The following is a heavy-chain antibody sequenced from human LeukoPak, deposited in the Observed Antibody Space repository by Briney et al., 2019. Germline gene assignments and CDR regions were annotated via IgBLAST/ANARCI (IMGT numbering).Heavy chain of an antibody. V-gene: IGHV1-18*01. Sequence: GASVKVSCKASGYTFTSYGISWVRQAPGQGLEWMGWISAYNGNTNYAQKLQGRVTMTTDTSTSTAYMELRSLRSDDTAVYYCARHSRAVLRSLAWFDPWGQGTLVTVSS. CDR3: ARHSRAVLRSLAWFDP. J-gene: IGHJ5*02. CDR2: ISAYNGNT. CDR1: GYTFTSYG. D-gene: IGHD3-3*01.